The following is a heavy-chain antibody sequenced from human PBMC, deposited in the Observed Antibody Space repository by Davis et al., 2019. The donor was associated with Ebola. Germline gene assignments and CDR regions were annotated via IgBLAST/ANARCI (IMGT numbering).Heavy chain of an antibody. D-gene: IGHD2-21*01. J-gene: IGHJ6*02. CDR2: IIPIFGTT. CDR1: GGTFSNYA. Sequence: SVKVSCKASGGTFSNYAISWVRQAPGQGLEWMGGIIPIFGTTNYAQKFPGRVTITADESTSTAYMELSSLISEDTAIYDCARDPCGGRITVLAGDYYGMDVWGQGTTVTVSS. V-gene: IGHV1-69*13. CDR3: ARDPCGGRITVLAGDYYGMDV.